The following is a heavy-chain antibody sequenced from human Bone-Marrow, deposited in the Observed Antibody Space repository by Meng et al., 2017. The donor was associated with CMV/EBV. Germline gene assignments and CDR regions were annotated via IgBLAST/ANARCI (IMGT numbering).Heavy chain of an antibody. CDR1: GGTFSSYA. V-gene: IGHV1-69*05. D-gene: IGHD2-2*01. J-gene: IGHJ3*02. CDR3: AREGDIVVVPAANGHDAFDI. Sequence: SVKVSCKASGGTFSSYAISWVRQAPGQGLEWMGGIIPIFGTANYAQKFQGRVTITTDESTSTAYMELSSLRSEDTAVYYCAREGDIVVVPAANGHDAFDIWGQGTMVTVSS. CDR2: IIPIFGTA.